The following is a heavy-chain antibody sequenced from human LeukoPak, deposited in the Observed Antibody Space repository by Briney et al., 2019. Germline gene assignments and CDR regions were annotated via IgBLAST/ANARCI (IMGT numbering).Heavy chain of an antibody. V-gene: IGHV4-39*01. J-gene: IGHJ6*02. CDR3: AVPLLWFGGHRRYGMDV. CDR1: GGSIRSSYYY. Sequence: PSETLSLTCTVSGGSIRSSYYYWGWIRQPPGKGLEWIGSIYDSGSTYYNPSLKSRVTISVDTSKNQFSLKLNSVTAADTAVYSCAVPLLWFGGHRRYGMDVWGQGTTLTVSS. CDR2: IYDSGST. D-gene: IGHD3-10*01.